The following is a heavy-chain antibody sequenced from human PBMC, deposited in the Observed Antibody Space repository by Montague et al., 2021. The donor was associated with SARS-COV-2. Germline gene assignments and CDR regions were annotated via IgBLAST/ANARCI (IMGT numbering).Heavy chain of an antibody. CDR2: VDYSGNT. V-gene: IGHV4-39*01. Sequence: SETLSLTCTVTGGPISGSSDYWGWIRQSPGKGLEWIASVDYSGNTYYSPSRKSRLTISVDTSKNQFSLKLNAVTAADTALYYCPRREYSYGWGDWGQGTLVTVSS. CDR1: GGPISGSSDY. J-gene: IGHJ4*02. CDR3: PRREYSYGWGD. D-gene: IGHD5-18*01.